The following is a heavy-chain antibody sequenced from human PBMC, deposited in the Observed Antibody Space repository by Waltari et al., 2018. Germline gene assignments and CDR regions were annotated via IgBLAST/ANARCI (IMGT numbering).Heavy chain of an antibody. J-gene: IGHJ4*02. CDR2: IYYSGST. CDR1: GGSISSGDYY. V-gene: IGHV4-30-4*08. Sequence: QVQLQESGPGLVKPSQTLSLTCTVSGGSISSGDYYWSWIRQPPGKGLEWIGYIYYSGSTYYNPSLKSRVTISVDTSKNQFSLKLSSVTAADTAVYYCASGSDNGDYESLFDYWGQGTLVTVSS. CDR3: ASGSDNGDYESLFDY. D-gene: IGHD4-17*01.